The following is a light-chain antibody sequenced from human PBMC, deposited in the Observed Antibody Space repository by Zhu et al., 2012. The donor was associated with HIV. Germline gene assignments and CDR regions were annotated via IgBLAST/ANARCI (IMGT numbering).Light chain of an antibody. CDR3: QHYVPSPMYT. J-gene: IGKJ2*01. Sequence: EIVLTQSPGTLSLSPGERATLSCRASQTVSRNYLAWYQQKPGQPPRLLIYSASRRVTGIPDRFSGSGSGTDFTLTISRLEPEDIAVYYCQHYVPSPMYTFGQGTKLEIK. V-gene: IGKV3-20*01. CDR2: SAS. CDR1: QTVSRNY.